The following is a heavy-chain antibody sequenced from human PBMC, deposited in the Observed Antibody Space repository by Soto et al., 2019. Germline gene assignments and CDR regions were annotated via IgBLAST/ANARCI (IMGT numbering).Heavy chain of an antibody. V-gene: IGHV1-69*13. CDR3: ARLAYSSGWYKGGGMDV. CDR2: IIPIFGTA. CDR1: GGTFSSYA. Sequence: SVKVSCKASGGTFSSYAISWVRQAPGQGLEWMGGIIPIFGTANYAQKFQGRVTITADESTSTAYMELSSLRYEDTAVYYCARLAYSSGWYKGGGMDVWGQGTTVTVSS. J-gene: IGHJ6*02. D-gene: IGHD6-19*01.